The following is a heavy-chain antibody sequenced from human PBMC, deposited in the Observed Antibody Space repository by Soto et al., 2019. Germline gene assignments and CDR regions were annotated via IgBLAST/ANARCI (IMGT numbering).Heavy chain of an antibody. CDR3: ARDPSEMATKPDY. Sequence: GGSLRLSCAASGFTFSSYGMHWVRQAPGKGLEWVAVIWYDGSNKYYADSVKGRFTISRDNSKNTLYLQMNSLRAEDTAVYYCARDPSEMATKPDYWGQGTLVTVSS. CDR2: IWYDGSNK. J-gene: IGHJ4*02. V-gene: IGHV3-33*01. D-gene: IGHD5-12*01. CDR1: GFTFSSYG.